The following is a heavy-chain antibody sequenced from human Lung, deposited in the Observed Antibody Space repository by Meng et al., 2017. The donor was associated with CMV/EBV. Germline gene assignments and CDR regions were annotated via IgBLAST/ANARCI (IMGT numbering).Heavy chain of an antibody. CDR2: INPNTGGT. J-gene: IGHJ3*02. Sequence: ASVKVSXKASGYTFSLYYIHWVRQAPGQGLEWMGWINPNTGGTNSAQKFQGGVTITGDTSISTAYMELSRLNSDDTALYYCARERGLGFRGTNDAFDIWGQGAMVTVSS. CDR1: GYTFSLYY. D-gene: IGHD3-16*01. CDR3: ARERGLGFRGTNDAFDI. V-gene: IGHV1-2*02.